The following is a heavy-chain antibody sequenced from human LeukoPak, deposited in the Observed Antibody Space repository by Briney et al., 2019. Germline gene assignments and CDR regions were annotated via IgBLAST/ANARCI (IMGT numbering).Heavy chain of an antibody. CDR2: IIPIFGIA. V-gene: IGHV1-69*04. CDR3: ARDPPYRRHYYDSPPDLPGDY. D-gene: IGHD3-22*01. CDR1: GGTFSSYA. J-gene: IGHJ4*02. Sequence: SVKVSCKASGGTFSSYAISWVQQAPGQGLEWMGRIIPIFGIANYAQKFQGRVTITADKSTSTAYMELSSLRSEDTAVYYCARDPPYRRHYYDSPPDLPGDYWGQGTLVTVSS.